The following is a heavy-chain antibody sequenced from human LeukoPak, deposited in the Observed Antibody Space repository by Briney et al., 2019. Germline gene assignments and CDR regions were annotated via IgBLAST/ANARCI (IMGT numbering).Heavy chain of an antibody. CDR1: GFTFRNYE. CDR3: VSDSQIAAAAH. J-gene: IGHJ4*02. Sequence: GGFLSLPCAASGFTFRNYEMNWVRQAPGKGLEWVSYISDSGSTIYYVDSVKGRFTISRDNAKNSLYLQVNSLRAEDTAIYYFVSDSQIAAAAHWGQGTLVIVSS. D-gene: IGHD6-13*01. CDR2: ISDSGSTI. V-gene: IGHV3-48*03.